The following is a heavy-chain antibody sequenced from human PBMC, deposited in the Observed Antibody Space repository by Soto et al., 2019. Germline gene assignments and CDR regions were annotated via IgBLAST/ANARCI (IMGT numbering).Heavy chain of an antibody. Sequence: GGSLRLSCAASGFTLRSFGIHWVRQAPGKGLEWVAVISYDGSNKFYADSVKGRFTISRDNSKNTLYLQMNSLRAEDTAVYYCAKDEPATANFDYWGQGTLVTVSS. V-gene: IGHV3-30-3*01. J-gene: IGHJ4*02. CDR3: AKDEPATANFDY. CDR1: GFTLRSFG. D-gene: IGHD2-21*02. CDR2: ISYDGSNK.